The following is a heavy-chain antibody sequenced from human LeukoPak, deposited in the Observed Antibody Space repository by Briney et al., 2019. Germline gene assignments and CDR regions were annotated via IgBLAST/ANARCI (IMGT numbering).Heavy chain of an antibody. Sequence: SGGSLRLSCAASGFTFSSYSMNWVRQAPGKGLEWVSSISSSSSYIYYADSVKGRFTISRDNAKNSLYLQMNSLRAEDTAVYYCAKSGRAVAATSDYWGQGTLVTVSS. J-gene: IGHJ4*02. D-gene: IGHD6-19*01. CDR1: GFTFSSYS. CDR3: AKSGRAVAATSDY. V-gene: IGHV3-21*01. CDR2: ISSSSSYI.